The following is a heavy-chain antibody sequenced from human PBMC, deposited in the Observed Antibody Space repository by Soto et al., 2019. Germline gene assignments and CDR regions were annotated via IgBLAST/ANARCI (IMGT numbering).Heavy chain of an antibody. V-gene: IGHV1-3*01. J-gene: IGHJ4*02. CDR3: ARDPGFRSSPPFN. D-gene: IGHD6-6*01. CDR2: INAGNGNT. Sequence: ASVKVSCKASGYTFTSYAMHWVRQAPGQRLEWMGWINAGNGNTKYSQKFQGRVTITADESTSTAYMELSSLRSEDTAVYYCARDPGFRSSPPFNWGQGTLVTVSS. CDR1: GYTFTSYA.